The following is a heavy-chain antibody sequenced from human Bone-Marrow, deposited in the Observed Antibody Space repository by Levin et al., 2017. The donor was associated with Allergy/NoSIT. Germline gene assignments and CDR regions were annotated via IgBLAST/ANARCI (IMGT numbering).Heavy chain of an antibody. CDR2: INPKNGGT. D-gene: IGHD1-26*01. J-gene: IGHJ6*02. CDR3: ARELHGFPKATTYYYYGLDI. Sequence: GESLKISCQASGYTFSDYYLNWVRQAPGQGLEWMGWINPKNGGTNYAQKFQGRVTMTRDTSVNTVYVELSGLTSDDTAVYCCARELHGFPKATTYYYYGLDIWGQGTTVTVSS. V-gene: IGHV1-2*02. CDR1: GYTFSDYY.